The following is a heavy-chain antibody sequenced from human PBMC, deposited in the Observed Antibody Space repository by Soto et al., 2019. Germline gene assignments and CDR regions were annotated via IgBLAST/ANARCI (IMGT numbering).Heavy chain of an antibody. D-gene: IGHD2-15*01. CDR1: GFTFNTYS. Sequence: GGSLRLSCAASGFTFNTYSMNWVRQAPGKGLEWVSYISSSSSTIYYADSVKGRFTISRDNAKNSLYLQMNSLRAEDTAVYYCATVKLGFCSGGRCSRPGYFGSWGEATPVTVSS. CDR2: ISSSSSTI. CDR3: ATVKLGFCSGGRCSRPGYFGS. V-gene: IGHV3-48*01. J-gene: IGHJ4*02.